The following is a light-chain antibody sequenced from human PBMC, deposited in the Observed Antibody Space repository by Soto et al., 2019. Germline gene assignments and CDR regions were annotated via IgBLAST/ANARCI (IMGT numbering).Light chain of an antibody. Sequence: EIVLTQSPGTLSLSPGERATLSCRASQSVSRSHLAWFQQKPGQAPRLLIYGASNRATGIPDRVSGSGSGTDFTLTINRLEPEDFEVYYCQQYASSHWTLRQGTKVDIK. CDR1: QSVSRSH. V-gene: IGKV3-20*01. CDR3: QQYASSHWT. J-gene: IGKJ1*01. CDR2: GAS.